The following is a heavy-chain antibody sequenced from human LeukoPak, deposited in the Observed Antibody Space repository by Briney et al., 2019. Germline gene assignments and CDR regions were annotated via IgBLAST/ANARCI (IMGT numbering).Heavy chain of an antibody. CDR1: GYSISSGYY. D-gene: IGHD6-19*01. CDR2: ICHSGST. Sequence: PSETLSLTCAVSGYSISSGYYWGWIRPPPGKGLEWIGSICHSGSTYYNPSLKSRVTISVDTSKNQFSLKLSSVTAADTAVYYCACSSGPSSPVDYWGQGTLVTVSS. J-gene: IGHJ4*02. V-gene: IGHV4-38-2*01. CDR3: ACSSGPSSPVDY.